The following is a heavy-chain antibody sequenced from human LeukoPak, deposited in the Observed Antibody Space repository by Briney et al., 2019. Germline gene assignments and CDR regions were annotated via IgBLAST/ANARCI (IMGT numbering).Heavy chain of an antibody. CDR2: IYYSGST. D-gene: IGHD4-17*01. V-gene: IGHV4-59*01. Sequence: SETLPLTCTVSGGSISSYYWSWIRQPPGKGLEWIGYIYYSGSTNYNPSLKSRVTISVDTSKNQFSLKLSSVTAADTAVYYCAREYTVTEGGQWFDPWGQGTLVTVSS. J-gene: IGHJ5*02. CDR1: GGSISSYY. CDR3: AREYTVTEGGQWFDP.